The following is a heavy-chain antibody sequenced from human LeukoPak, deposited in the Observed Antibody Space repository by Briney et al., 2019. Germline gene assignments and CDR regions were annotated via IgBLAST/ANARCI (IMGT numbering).Heavy chain of an antibody. J-gene: IGHJ4*02. D-gene: IGHD6-19*01. CDR1: GFNFRSYG. CDR2: IRYDGSNK. V-gene: IGHV3-30*02. Sequence: GGSLRLSCAVSGFNFRSYGMHWVRQAPGKGLEWVAFIRYDGSNKYYADSVKGRFTISRDNSKNTLYLQMNSLRAEDTAVYYCAKQYSSGWYLFDYWGQGTLVTVSS. CDR3: AKQYSSGWYLFDY.